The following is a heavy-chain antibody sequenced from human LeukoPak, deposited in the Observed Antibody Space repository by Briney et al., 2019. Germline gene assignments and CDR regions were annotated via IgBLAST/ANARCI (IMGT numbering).Heavy chain of an antibody. V-gene: IGHV3-69-1*02. D-gene: IGHD5-24*01. J-gene: IGHJ1*01. CDR3: AREGEMATAEYFQH. CDR1: GFHFSAYD. CDR2: FGHSGTI. Sequence: GGSLRLSCAASGFHFSAYDMHWVRQAPGEGLEWVAYFGHSGTIYYADSVRGRFTISRDNAKNSLHLQMNSLRVEDTAVYYCAREGEMATAEYFQHWGQGTLVTVSS.